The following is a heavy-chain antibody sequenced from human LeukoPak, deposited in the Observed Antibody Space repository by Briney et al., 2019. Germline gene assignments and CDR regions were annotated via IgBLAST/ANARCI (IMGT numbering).Heavy chain of an antibody. V-gene: IGHV1-8*01. J-gene: IGHJ5*02. CDR2: MNPNSGNT. Sequence: GASVKVSCKASGYTFTTYDINWVRQATGQGLEWMGWMNPNSGNTGYAQKFQGRVTMTRNTSISTAYMELSSLRSEDTAVYYCAKEGGDTAMVHNWFDPWGQGTLVTVSS. CDR3: AKEGGDTAMVHNWFDP. CDR1: GYTFTTYD. D-gene: IGHD5-18*01.